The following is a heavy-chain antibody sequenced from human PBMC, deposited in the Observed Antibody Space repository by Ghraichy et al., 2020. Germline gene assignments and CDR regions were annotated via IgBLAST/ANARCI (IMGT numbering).Heavy chain of an antibody. CDR3: VRGDGWLQPFDY. D-gene: IGHD5-24*01. Sequence: GGSLRLSCAASGFTFSGYSMHWVRQAPGKGLEWVACISSNRSDIDYADSVKGRFTISRDNAKNSLYLQMNSLRAEDTAVYYCVRGDGWLQPFDYWGQGTLVTVSS. V-gene: IGHV3-21*01. CDR1: GFTFSGYS. CDR2: ISSNRSDI. J-gene: IGHJ4*02.